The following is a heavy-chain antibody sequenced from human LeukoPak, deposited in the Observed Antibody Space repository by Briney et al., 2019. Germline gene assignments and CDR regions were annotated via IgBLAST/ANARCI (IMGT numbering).Heavy chain of an antibody. CDR3: ARAVAVAAGRYNWFDP. D-gene: IGHD6-19*01. CDR2: IYTSGST. Sequence: SETLSLTCTVSGGSISSGDYYWSWIRQPAGKGLEWIGRIYTSGSTNYNPSLKSRVTMSVDTSKNQFSLKLSSVTAADTAVYYCARAVAVAAGRYNWFDPWGQGTLVTVSS. CDR1: GGSISSGDYY. V-gene: IGHV4-61*02. J-gene: IGHJ5*02.